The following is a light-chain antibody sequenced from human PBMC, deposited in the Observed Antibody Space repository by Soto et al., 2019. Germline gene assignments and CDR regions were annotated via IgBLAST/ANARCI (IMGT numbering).Light chain of an antibody. CDR3: CSYSDTYTDV. CDR1: SSDVGGNDY. J-gene: IGLJ1*01. V-gene: IGLV2-11*01. Sequence: QSALTQPRSVSESPGQSVTISCTGTSSDVGGNDYLSWYQQHPGKAPKLLIYGVSERPSGVPDRFSGSKSGSTASLTISGLQAEDEADYYCCSYSDTYTDVFGTGTKLTVL. CDR2: GVS.